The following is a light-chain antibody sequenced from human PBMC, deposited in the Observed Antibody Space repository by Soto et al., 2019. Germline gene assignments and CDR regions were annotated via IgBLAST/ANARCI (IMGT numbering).Light chain of an antibody. CDR1: SGDVGRYNL. CDR3: RSYAGSRRYYV. J-gene: IGLJ1*01. V-gene: IGLV2-23*01. CDR2: EDD. Sequence: QSALTQPASVSGSPGQTITISCTGTSGDVGRYNLVSWYQQHPGKAPKFLIYEDDERPSGVSSRFSGSRSGNSASLTISGLQAEDEADYYCRSYAGSRRYYVFGTGTKLTVL.